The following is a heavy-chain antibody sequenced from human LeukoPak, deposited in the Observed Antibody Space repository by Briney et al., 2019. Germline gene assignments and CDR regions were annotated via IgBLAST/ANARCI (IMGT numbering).Heavy chain of an antibody. V-gene: IGHV4-30-2*01. CDR2: IYHSGST. CDR1: GGSISSGGYY. Sequence: SQTLSLTCTVSGGSISSGGYYWSWIRQPPGKGLEWIGYIYHSGSTYYNPSLKSRVTISVDRSKNQFSLKLSSVTAADTAVYYCARAPVNFLAVAGKDPAGFDHWGQGTLVTVSS. CDR3: ARAPVNFLAVAGKDPAGFDH. D-gene: IGHD6-13*01. J-gene: IGHJ4*02.